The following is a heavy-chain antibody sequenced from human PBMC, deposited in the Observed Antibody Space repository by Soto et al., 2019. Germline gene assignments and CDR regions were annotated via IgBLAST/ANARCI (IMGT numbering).Heavy chain of an antibody. CDR3: AREDRNWFDP. CDR1: GYTFTTYA. Sequence: QVQLVQSGAEVKKPGASVKVSCKASGYTFTTYAMHWVRQAPGQRLEWMGWIDAGNGNTKYSQKFQGRVTITRDTSASKIYMELSSLRSEDTAVYYCAREDRNWFDPWGQGTLVTVSS. V-gene: IGHV1-3*01. CDR2: IDAGNGNT. D-gene: IGHD2-15*01. J-gene: IGHJ5*02.